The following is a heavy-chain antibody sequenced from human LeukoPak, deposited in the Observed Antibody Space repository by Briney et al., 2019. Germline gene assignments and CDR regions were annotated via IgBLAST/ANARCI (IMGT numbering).Heavy chain of an antibody. CDR2: IDKEGSAA. CDR3: ARGGYSGSYYRFD. V-gene: IGHV3-74*01. Sequence: GGSLRLSCVSSGFIFTNYWMHWVSHVPGKGPVWVGRIDKEGSAAFYAESVKGRFTISRDNVKSTVYLQMNSLTAEDTAVYHCARGGYSGSYYRFDWGQGTLVTVSS. J-gene: IGHJ4*02. D-gene: IGHD1-26*01. CDR1: GFIFTNYW.